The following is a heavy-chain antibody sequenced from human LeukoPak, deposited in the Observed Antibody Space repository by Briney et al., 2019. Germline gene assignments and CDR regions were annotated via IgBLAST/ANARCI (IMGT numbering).Heavy chain of an antibody. Sequence: GGSLRLSCTASGFTFGDYAMSWVRQAPGKGLEWVGFIRSKAYGGTTEYAASVKGRFTISRDDSKSIAYLQMNSLKTEDTAVYFCTRDKVGPLPPPAFWGQGTLVTVSS. CDR2: IRSKAYGGTT. J-gene: IGHJ4*02. CDR3: TRDKVGPLPPPAF. V-gene: IGHV3-49*04. D-gene: IGHD1-26*01. CDR1: GFTFGDYA.